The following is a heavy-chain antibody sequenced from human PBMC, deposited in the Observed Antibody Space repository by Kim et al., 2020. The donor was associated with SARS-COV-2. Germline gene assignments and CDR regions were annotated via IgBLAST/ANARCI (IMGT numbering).Heavy chain of an antibody. CDR1: GFTFSSYG. V-gene: IGHV3-30*18. CDR2: ISYDGSNK. CDR3: ANSWETPHAFDI. D-gene: IGHD1-26*01. J-gene: IGHJ3*02. Sequence: GGSLRLSCAASGFTFSSYGMHWVRQAPGKGLEWVAVISYDGSNKYYADSVKGRFTISRDNSKNTLYLQMNSLRAEDTAVYYCANSWETPHAFDIWGQGTMVTVSS.